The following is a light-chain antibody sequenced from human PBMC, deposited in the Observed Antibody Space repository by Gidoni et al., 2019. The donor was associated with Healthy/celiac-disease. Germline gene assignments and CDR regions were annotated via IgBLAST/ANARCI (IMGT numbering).Light chain of an antibody. CDR3: QQYGSPRFT. V-gene: IGKV3-20*01. CDR1: QRVSSSY. Sequence: ELVLTQSPGTLSLSPGERATLSCRASQRVSSSYLAWYQQKPGQAPRLLIYGASSRATGIPDRFSGSGSGTDFTLTISRLEPEDFAVYYCQQYGSPRFTFGPGTKVDIK. J-gene: IGKJ3*01. CDR2: GAS.